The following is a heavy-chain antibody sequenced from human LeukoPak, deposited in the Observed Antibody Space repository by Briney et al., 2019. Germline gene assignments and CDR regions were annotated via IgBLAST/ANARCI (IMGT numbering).Heavy chain of an antibody. V-gene: IGHV3-48*03. Sequence: GGSLRLSCAASGFTFSNSEMNWVRQAPGKGPEWVSYISTSGTTIYYADSVKGRFTISRDNSKNTLYLQMNSLRAEDTAVYYCAKSTVSYYYDSSGYYALDYWGQGTLVTVSS. J-gene: IGHJ4*02. CDR2: ISTSGTTI. CDR1: GFTFSNSE. CDR3: AKSTVSYYYDSSGYYALDY. D-gene: IGHD3-22*01.